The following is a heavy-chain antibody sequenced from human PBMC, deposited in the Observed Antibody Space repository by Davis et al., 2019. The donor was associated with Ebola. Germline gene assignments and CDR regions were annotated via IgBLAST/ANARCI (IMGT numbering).Heavy chain of an antibody. Sequence: CLRLPPPEGSKGRGRVKSKTDGGTTDYAAPVKGRFTISRDDSRNTLYLQMNSLQTEDTAVYYCATWSGAVWGQGTTVTVSS. D-gene: IGHD3-10*01. V-gene: IGHV3-15*01. CDR2: VKSKTDGGTT. J-gene: IGHJ6*02. CDR3: ATWSGAV.